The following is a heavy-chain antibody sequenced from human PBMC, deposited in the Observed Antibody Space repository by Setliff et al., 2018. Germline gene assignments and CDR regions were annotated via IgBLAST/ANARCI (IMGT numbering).Heavy chain of an antibody. CDR3: AREGVHTRSSTDYHYYMDV. J-gene: IGHJ6*03. Sequence: ASVKVSCKASGGTFSSYGISWVRQAAGQGLEWMGGTIPVFGTTDYAHKFQGRVTIMPDESTSTAYMELSSLTSEDTAVYYCAREGVHTRSSTDYHYYMDVWGRGTTFTVSS. CDR1: GGTFSSYG. D-gene: IGHD1-26*01. CDR2: TIPVFGTT. V-gene: IGHV1-69*13.